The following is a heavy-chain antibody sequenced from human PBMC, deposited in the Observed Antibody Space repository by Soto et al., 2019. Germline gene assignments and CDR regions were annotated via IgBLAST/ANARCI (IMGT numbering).Heavy chain of an antibody. D-gene: IGHD5-18*01. J-gene: IGHJ3*02. V-gene: IGHV3-64*01. CDR3: ARGDPYSDTLRNDAFDI. CDR1: GFTFSSYA. Sequence: EVQLVESGGGLVQPGGSLRLSCAASGFTFSSYAMHWVRQAPGKGLEYVSAIGSDGGNTYYANSVKDRFTISRDNSKNTLDLQMGSLRTEDMAVYYCARGDPYSDTLRNDAFDIWGQGTMVTVSS. CDR2: IGSDGGNT.